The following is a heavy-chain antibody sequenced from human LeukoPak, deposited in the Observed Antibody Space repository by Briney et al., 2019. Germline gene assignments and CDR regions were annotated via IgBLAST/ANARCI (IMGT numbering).Heavy chain of an antibody. D-gene: IGHD5-18*01. Sequence: GGSLRLSCAASGFTFSSYSMNWVRQVPGKGLEWVSSISSSSSYIYYADSVKGRFTISKDNAKNSLYLQMNSLRAEDTAVYYCARDPATDNYGYFDYWGQGTLVTVSS. CDR3: ARDPATDNYGYFDY. J-gene: IGHJ4*02. V-gene: IGHV3-21*01. CDR1: GFTFSSYS. CDR2: ISSSSSYI.